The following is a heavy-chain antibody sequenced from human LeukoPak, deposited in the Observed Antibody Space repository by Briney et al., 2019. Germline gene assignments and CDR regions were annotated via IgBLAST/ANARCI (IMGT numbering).Heavy chain of an antibody. CDR2: ISGSGGST. V-gene: IGHV3-23*01. D-gene: IGHD6-13*01. Sequence: GGSLRLSCAASGFTFSSYAMSWVRQAPGKGLEWVSAISGSGGSTYYADSVKGRFTISRDNSKNTLYLQMGSLRAEDMAVYYCARVGSSSWYRTDYYFDYWGQGTLVTVSS. CDR1: GFTFSSYA. CDR3: ARVGSSSWYRTDYYFDY. J-gene: IGHJ4*02.